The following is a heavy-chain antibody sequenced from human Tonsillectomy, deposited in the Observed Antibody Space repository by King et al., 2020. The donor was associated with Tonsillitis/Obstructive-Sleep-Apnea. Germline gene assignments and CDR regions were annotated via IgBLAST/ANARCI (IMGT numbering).Heavy chain of an antibody. V-gene: IGHV4-39*01. CDR2: IYYSGST. Sequence: QLQESGPGLVKPSETLSLTCTVSSGSISSTTYYWGWIRQPPGKGLEWIGTIYYSGSTYYNPSLKSRVTISVDTSKNHFSLKLSSVTAADTAVYYCARLAVVVRGAFDIWGQGTMVTVSS. CDR3: ARLAVVVRGAFDI. J-gene: IGHJ3*02. CDR1: SGSISSTTYY. D-gene: IGHD2-2*01.